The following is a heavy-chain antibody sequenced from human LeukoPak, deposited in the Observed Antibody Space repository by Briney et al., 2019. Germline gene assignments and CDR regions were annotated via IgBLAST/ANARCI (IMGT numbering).Heavy chain of an antibody. J-gene: IGHJ4*02. Sequence: SVKVSCKASGGTFSSYAISWVRQAPGQGLEWMGRIIPILGIANYAQKFQGRVTITAEKSTSTAYMELSSLRSEDTAVYYCARYNTPYYYDSSGYAFDYWGQGTLVTVSS. CDR3: ARYNTPYYYDSSGYAFDY. D-gene: IGHD3-22*01. CDR2: IIPILGIA. CDR1: GGTFSSYA. V-gene: IGHV1-69*04.